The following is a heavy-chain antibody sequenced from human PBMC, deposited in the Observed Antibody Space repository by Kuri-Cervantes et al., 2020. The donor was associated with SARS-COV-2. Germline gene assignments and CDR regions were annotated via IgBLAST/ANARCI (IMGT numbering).Heavy chain of an antibody. D-gene: IGHD4-23*01. CDR1: GFTFTSSA. V-gene: IGHV1-58*01. J-gene: IGHJ6*02. CDR2: IVVGSGNT. CDR3: AADYGGNTYYYCYGMDV. Sequence: SVKVSCKASGFTFTSSAVQWVRQARGQRLEWIGWIVVGSGNTNYAQKFQERVTITRDMSTSTAYMELSSLRSEDTAVYYCAADYGGNTYYYCYGMDVWGQGTTVTVSS.